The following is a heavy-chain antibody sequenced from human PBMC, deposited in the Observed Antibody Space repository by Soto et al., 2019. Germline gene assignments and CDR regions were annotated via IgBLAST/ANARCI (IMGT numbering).Heavy chain of an antibody. CDR3: ARGLNKCSSTSCYLRPRPYYSYIDV. D-gene: IGHD2-2*01. CDR2: MNPNSGNT. CDR1: GYTFTSYD. Sequence: ASVKVSCKASGYTFTSYDINWVRQATGQGLEWMGWMNPNSGNTGYAQKFQGRVTMTRNTSISTAYMELSSLRSEDTAVYYCARGLNKCSSTSCYLRPRPYYSYIDVLAQRTTLPVSS. V-gene: IGHV1-8*01. J-gene: IGHJ6*03.